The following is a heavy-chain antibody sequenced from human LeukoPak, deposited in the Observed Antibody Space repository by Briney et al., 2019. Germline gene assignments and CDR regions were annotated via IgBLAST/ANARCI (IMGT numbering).Heavy chain of an antibody. J-gene: IGHJ4*02. CDR2: IYPGDSDT. CDR3: AVAPLRQPWVDF. Sequence: GESLKISCKGSGYKFTSYWIGWVRQMPGKGLEWMGIIYPGDSDTRYGPSFQGQVTISADKSISTAYLQWSSLKASDSAMFYCAVAPLRQPWVDFWGQGTLVTVSS. V-gene: IGHV5-51*01. CDR1: GYKFTSYW. D-gene: IGHD1-1*01.